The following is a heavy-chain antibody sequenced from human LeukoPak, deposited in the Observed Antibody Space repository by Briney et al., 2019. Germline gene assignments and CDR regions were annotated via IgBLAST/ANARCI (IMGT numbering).Heavy chain of an antibody. CDR1: SFTLRSYA. D-gene: IGHD6-19*01. V-gene: IGHV3-23*01. CDR2: ISGSDGST. J-gene: IGHJ4*02. CDR3: AKHQYSTGWFLKY. Sequence: GGSLRLSCAASSFTLRSYAMTWVRQAPGKGLEWVSAISGSDGSTYYADSVKGRFTISRDNLKNTLYLQMNSLRAGDTAKYYCAKHQYSTGWFLKYWGQGTLVTVSS.